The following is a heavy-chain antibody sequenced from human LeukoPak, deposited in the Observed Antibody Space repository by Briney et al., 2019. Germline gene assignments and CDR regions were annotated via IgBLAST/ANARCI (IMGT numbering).Heavy chain of an antibody. CDR2: ISSSSTYI. J-gene: IGHJ3*02. CDR1: GFTFSSYS. Sequence: GGSLRLSCAASGFTFSSYSMNWVRQAPGKGLEWVSSISSSSTYIYYADSVKGRFTISRDNAKNTLYLQMNSLRAEDTAVYYCAKSITGTPRGAFDIWGQGTMVTVSS. V-gene: IGHV3-21*01. CDR3: AKSITGTPRGAFDI. D-gene: IGHD1-7*01.